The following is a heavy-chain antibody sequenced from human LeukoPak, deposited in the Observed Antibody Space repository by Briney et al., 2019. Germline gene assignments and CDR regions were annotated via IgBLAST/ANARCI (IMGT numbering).Heavy chain of an antibody. Sequence: GGCLRLSCAASGFTFSSYAMSWVRQAPGKGPECGSAISGRGGSTYYADSAKGRFTISRDNSKNTLYLQMNSLRAEETAIYYCAKDHGDWNDGSNWFDPWGQGTLVTASS. V-gene: IGHV3-23*01. D-gene: IGHD1-1*01. CDR1: GFTFSSYA. J-gene: IGHJ5*02. CDR2: ISGRGGST. CDR3: AKDHGDWNDGSNWFDP.